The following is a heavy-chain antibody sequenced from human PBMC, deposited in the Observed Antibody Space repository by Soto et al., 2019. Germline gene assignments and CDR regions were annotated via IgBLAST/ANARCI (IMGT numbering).Heavy chain of an antibody. Sequence: GGSLRLSCAASGFTFSSYGMHWVRQAPGKGLEWVAVIWYDGSNKYYADSVKGRFTISRDNSKNTLYLQMNSLRAEDTAVYYCARAGIVVVPAAITAGALDYWGQGTLVTVSS. CDR2: IWYDGSNK. V-gene: IGHV3-33*01. CDR3: ARAGIVVVPAAITAGALDY. CDR1: GFTFSSYG. D-gene: IGHD2-2*02. J-gene: IGHJ4*02.